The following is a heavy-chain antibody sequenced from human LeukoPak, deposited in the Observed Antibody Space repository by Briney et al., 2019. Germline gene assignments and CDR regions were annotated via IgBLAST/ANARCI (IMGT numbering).Heavy chain of an antibody. CDR2: ISGSGGST. V-gene: IGHV3-23*01. J-gene: IGHJ4*02. CDR3: AKDRRTTVTTFNY. Sequence: PGGSLRLSCAASGFSFSNYWMSWVRQAPGKGLEWVSAISGSGGSTYYADSVKGRFTISRDNSKNTLYLQMNSLRAEDTAVYYCAKDRRTTVTTFNYWGQGTLVTVSS. CDR1: GFSFSNYW. D-gene: IGHD4-17*01.